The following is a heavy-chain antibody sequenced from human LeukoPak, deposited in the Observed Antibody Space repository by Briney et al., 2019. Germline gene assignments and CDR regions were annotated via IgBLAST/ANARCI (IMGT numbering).Heavy chain of an antibody. CDR2: ISSSSSYI. J-gene: IGHJ4*02. CDR1: GFTFSSYS. V-gene: IGHV3-21*01. CDR3: ARGRRVYYDSSGYYGDY. Sequence: TGGSLRLSCAASGFTFSSYSMNWVRQAAGKGLEWVSSISSSSSYIYYADSVKGRFTISRDNAKNSLYLQMNSLRAEDTAVYYCARGRRVYYDSSGYYGDYWGQGTLVTVSS. D-gene: IGHD3-22*01.